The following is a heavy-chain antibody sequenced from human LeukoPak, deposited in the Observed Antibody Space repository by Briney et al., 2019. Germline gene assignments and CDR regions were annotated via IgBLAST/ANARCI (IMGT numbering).Heavy chain of an antibody. CDR3: ARGLFIDAGTHNWFDP. Sequence: ASVKVSCKASGYTFTSYGISWVRQAPGQGLEWMGWISAYNGNTNYAQRLQGRVTMTRNTSISTAYMELSSLRSEDTAVYYCARGLFIDAGTHNWFDPWGQGTLVTVSS. J-gene: IGHJ5*02. CDR1: GYTFTSYG. D-gene: IGHD6-13*01. CDR2: ISAYNGNT. V-gene: IGHV1-18*01.